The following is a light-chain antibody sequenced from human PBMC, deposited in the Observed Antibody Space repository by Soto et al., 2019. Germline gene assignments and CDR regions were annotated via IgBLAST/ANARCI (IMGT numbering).Light chain of an antibody. CDR3: QHYNYWPPYT. J-gene: IGKJ2*01. V-gene: IGKV3-15*01. Sequence: EIVMTQSPATLSVSPGERATLSCRASQSVSSSLAWYQQKPGQAPRLLIYGASTRATGIPARFSGSGSGTEFTLTISSLQSEDFAVYYCQHYNYWPPYTFGQGTKLEIK. CDR1: QSVSSS. CDR2: GAS.